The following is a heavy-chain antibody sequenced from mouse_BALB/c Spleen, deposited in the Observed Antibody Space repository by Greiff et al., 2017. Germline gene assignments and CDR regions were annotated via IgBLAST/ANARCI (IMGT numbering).Heavy chain of an antibody. CDR3: ARNSEYGEPYFDY. V-gene: IGHV2-2*02. CDR2: IWSGGST. Sequence: VKLVESGPGLVQPSQTLSITCTVSGFSLTSYGVHWVRQSPGKGLEWLGVIWSGGSTDYNAAFISRLSISKDNSKSQVFFKMNSLQANDTAIYYCARNSEYGEPYFDYWGQGTTLTVSS. J-gene: IGHJ2*01. D-gene: IGHD5-1*01. CDR1: GFSLTSYG.